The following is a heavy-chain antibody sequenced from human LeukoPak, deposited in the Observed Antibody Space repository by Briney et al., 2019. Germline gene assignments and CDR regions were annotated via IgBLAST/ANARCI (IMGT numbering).Heavy chain of an antibody. CDR2: ISGSGGST. J-gene: IGHJ1*01. CDR3: ARDLDDYNGLPPFFQH. D-gene: IGHD5-24*01. CDR1: GFTFSSYA. Sequence: GGSLRLSCAASGFTFSSYAMSWVRQAPGKGLEWVSAISGSGGSTYYADSVKGRFTISRDNSKNTLYLRMNSLRAEDTAVYYCARDLDDYNGLPPFFQHWGQGTLVTVSS. V-gene: IGHV3-23*01.